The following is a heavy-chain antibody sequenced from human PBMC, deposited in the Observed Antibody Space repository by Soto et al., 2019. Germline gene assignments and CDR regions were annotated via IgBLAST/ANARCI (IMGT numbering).Heavy chain of an antibody. CDR3: ARGTHYYYYGMDV. CDR1: GGSFSGYY. Sequence: QVQLQQWGAGLLKPSETLSLTCAVYGGSFSGYYWSWIRQPPGKGLEWIGEINHSGSTNYNPSLKSRVTISVDTSKNQFSLKLSSVTAADTAVYYCARGTHYYYYGMDVWGHGTTVTVSS. CDR2: INHSGST. J-gene: IGHJ6*02. V-gene: IGHV4-34*01.